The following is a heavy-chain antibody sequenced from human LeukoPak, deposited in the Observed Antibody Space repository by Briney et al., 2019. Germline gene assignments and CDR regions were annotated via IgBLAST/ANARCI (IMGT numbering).Heavy chain of an antibody. CDR2: IYYSGTI. Sequence: PSETLSLTCSVSGGSLSGHCWSWIRQPPGKGLQWIGYIYYSGTINYNPSLKSRVTISVDTSKNHFSLKLRFVSAADSAVYYCARGGEPYFDYWGQGSLVTVSS. V-gene: IGHV4-59*11. J-gene: IGHJ4*02. D-gene: IGHD1-26*01. CDR3: ARGGEPYFDY. CDR1: GGSLSGHC.